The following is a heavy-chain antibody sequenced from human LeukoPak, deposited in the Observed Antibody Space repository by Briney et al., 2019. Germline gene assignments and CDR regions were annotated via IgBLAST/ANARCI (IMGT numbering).Heavy chain of an antibody. CDR2: IYYSGST. J-gene: IGHJ4*02. CDR3: ASRDYYDSSYTAY. V-gene: IGHV4-39*01. CDR1: GGSISSSSYY. Sequence: SETLSLTCTVSGGSISSSSYYWGWIRQPPGKGLEWIGSIYYSGSTYYNPSLKSRVTISVDTSKNQFSLKLSSVTAADTAVYYCASRDYYDSSYTAYWGQGTLVTVSS. D-gene: IGHD3-22*01.